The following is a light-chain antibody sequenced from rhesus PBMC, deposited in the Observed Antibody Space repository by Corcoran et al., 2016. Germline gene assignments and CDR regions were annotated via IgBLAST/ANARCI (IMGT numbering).Light chain of an antibody. CDR3: QQYNPSPPWT. V-gene: IGKV1-22*01. CDR2: KAS. J-gene: IGKJ1*01. Sequence: GDTVTITCRASQSIRSWLAWYQQKPGKAPNLLIYKASTLERGVPTRFSGSGSGTDFTLTISRLQSEDFATYYCQQYNPSPPWTFGQGPKVEVK. CDR1: QSIRSW.